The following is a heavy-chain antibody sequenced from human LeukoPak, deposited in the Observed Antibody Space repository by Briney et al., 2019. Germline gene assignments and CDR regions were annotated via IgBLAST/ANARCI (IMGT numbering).Heavy chain of an antibody. Sequence: SETLSLTCTVSGGSISIYYWSWIRQPPGKGLEWIGYVYNSENTNYNPSLKSRVTISVDTSKNQFSLKLSSVTAADTAVYYCARARSYYYDSSGLRVFDYWGQGTLVTVSS. CDR3: ARARSYYYDSSGLRVFDY. J-gene: IGHJ4*02. V-gene: IGHV4-59*12. CDR2: VYNSENT. D-gene: IGHD3-22*01. CDR1: GGSISIYY.